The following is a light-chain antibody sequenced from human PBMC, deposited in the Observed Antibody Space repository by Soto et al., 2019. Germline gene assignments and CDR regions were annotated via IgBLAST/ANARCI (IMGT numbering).Light chain of an antibody. CDR2: GAS. J-gene: IGKJ5*01. V-gene: IGKV3D-20*02. Sequence: EIVMTQYIATLSVSPGERATLSCRAIQSVSSSYLAWYQQKPGQAPRLLIYGASTRATGIPARFSGSGSGTEFTLTISSLEPEDFAVYYCQQRSDWPPITFGQGTRLEI. CDR3: QQRSDWPPIT. CDR1: QSVSSSY.